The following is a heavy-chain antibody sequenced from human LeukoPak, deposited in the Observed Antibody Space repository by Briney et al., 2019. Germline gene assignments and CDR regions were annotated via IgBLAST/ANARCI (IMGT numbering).Heavy chain of an antibody. D-gene: IGHD3-22*01. Sequence: PGGSLRLSCAVSGFTFDDYAMHWVRQAPGKGLEWVSGISWNSGSIGYADSVKGRFTIPRDNAKNSLYLQMNSLRAEDMALYYCAKGRGHYYDSSGYNVLDYWGQGTLVTVSS. CDR1: GFTFDDYA. J-gene: IGHJ4*02. CDR3: AKGRGHYYDSSGYNVLDY. V-gene: IGHV3-9*03. CDR2: ISWNSGSI.